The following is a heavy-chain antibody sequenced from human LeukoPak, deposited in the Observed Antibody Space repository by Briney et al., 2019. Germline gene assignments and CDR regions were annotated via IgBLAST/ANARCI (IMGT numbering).Heavy chain of an antibody. D-gene: IGHD2-2*01. CDR2: ITSNGYT. CDR3: AKDRHCSSTSCYEKGQFDY. CDR1: GFTSSSYV. J-gene: IGHJ4*02. Sequence: PGGSLRLSCSASGFTSSSYVMHWVRQAPGKGLEYVSAITSNGYTYYADSVKGRFTISRDNSKNTLYLQMSSLRAEDTALYYCAKDRHCSSTSCYEKGQFDYWGQGTLVTVSS. V-gene: IGHV3-64D*09.